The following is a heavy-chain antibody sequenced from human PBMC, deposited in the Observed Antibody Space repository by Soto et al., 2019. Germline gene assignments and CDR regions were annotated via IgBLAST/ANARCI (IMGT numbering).Heavy chain of an antibody. Sequence: GESLKISCAGSGFTFGDSYMSWIRQAPGKGLEWLSYISPGSRYPAYADSVKGRFTISRDNARRSLFLQRTSLTAEDTAMYYCVRGGGGGLFDPWGQGTMVTVSS. CDR3: VRGGGGGLFDP. J-gene: IGHJ5*02. D-gene: IGHD2-15*01. CDR2: ISPGSRYP. CDR1: GFTFGDSY. V-gene: IGHV3-11*06.